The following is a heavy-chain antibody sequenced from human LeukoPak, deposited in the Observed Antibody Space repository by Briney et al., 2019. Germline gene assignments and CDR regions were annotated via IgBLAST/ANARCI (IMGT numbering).Heavy chain of an antibody. J-gene: IGHJ6*03. CDR2: MNPNSGNT. V-gene: IGHV1-8*03. CDR1: GYTFTSYD. CDR3: ARGSRTPITIFGVVIPYYYYYMDV. D-gene: IGHD3-3*01. Sequence: ASVKVSCKASGYTFTSYDINWVRQATGQGLEWMGWMNPNSGNTGYAQKFQGRVTITRNTSISTAYMELSSLRSEDTAVYYCARGSRTPITIFGVVIPYYYYYMDVWGKGTTVTVSS.